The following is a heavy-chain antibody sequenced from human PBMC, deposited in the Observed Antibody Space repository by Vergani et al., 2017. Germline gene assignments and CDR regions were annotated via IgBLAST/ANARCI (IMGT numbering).Heavy chain of an antibody. D-gene: IGHD3-22*01. V-gene: IGHV4-59*01. Sequence: QVQLQESGPGLVKPSETLSLTCTVSGGSISSYYWSWIRQPPGRGLEWIGYIYYSGSTNYNPSLKSRVTISVDTSKNQFSLKLSTVTAADTAVYDWARADYDRSGYPSGWYFDVWGRGTLVTVSA. CDR1: GGSISSYY. CDR3: ARADYDRSGYPSGWYFDV. CDR2: IYYSGST. J-gene: IGHJ2*01.